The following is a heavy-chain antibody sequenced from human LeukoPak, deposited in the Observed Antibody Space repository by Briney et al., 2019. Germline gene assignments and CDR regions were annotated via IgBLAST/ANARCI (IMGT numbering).Heavy chain of an antibody. V-gene: IGHV3-21*01. CDR1: GFTFSSYS. D-gene: IGHD2-15*01. CDR2: ISSSSSYI. CDR3: ARDRDIVVVVAATLGYYYYGMDV. Sequence: PGGSLGLSCAASGFTFSSYSMNWVRQAPGKGLEWVSSISSSSSYIYYADSVKGRFTISRDNAKNSLYLQMNSLRAEDTAVYYCARDRDIVVVVAATLGYYYYGMDVWGQGTTVTVSS. J-gene: IGHJ6*02.